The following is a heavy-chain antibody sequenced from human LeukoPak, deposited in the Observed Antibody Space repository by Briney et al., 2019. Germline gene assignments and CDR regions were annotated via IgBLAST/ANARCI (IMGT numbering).Heavy chain of an antibody. J-gene: IGHJ5*02. CDR3: ARGRSIIGP. Sequence: GGSLRLSCAASGFTSSGYWMSWVRQAPGKGLEWVANIKQDGSEKNYEDSVKGRFTIFRDNAKNSLDLQMNSLRVEDTAVYYCARGRSIIGPWGQGTLVTVSS. CDR2: IKQDGSEK. V-gene: IGHV3-7*01. D-gene: IGHD6-6*01. CDR1: GFTSSGYW.